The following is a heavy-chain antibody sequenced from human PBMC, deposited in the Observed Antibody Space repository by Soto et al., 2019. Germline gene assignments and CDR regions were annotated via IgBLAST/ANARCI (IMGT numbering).Heavy chain of an antibody. CDR3: ARGRYGDY. V-gene: IGHV1-18*01. Sequence: QVHLVQSGAEVKKPGASVKVSCKGSGYAFTTYGITWVRQAPGQGLEWMGWISAHNGNTNYAQKRQGRVTVTRATSTSTAYMERRSLRSDDTAVYYCARGRYGDYWGQGALVTVSS. CDR1: GYAFTTYG. D-gene: IGHD1-1*01. CDR2: ISAHNGNT. J-gene: IGHJ4*02.